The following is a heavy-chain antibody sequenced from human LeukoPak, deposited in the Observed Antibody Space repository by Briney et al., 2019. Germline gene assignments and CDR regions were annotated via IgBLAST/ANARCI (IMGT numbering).Heavy chain of an antibody. D-gene: IGHD2-2*02. Sequence: GGSLRLSCAASGFTFDDYVMSWVRHAPGKGLEWVSGINWDGGRTGYADSVKGRFTISRDNAKNSLYLQMNSLRAEDTALYYCASSLGYCSSTSCYTGAFDIWGQGTMVTVSS. J-gene: IGHJ3*02. V-gene: IGHV3-20*04. CDR3: ASSLGYCSSTSCYTGAFDI. CDR1: GFTFDDYV. CDR2: INWDGGRT.